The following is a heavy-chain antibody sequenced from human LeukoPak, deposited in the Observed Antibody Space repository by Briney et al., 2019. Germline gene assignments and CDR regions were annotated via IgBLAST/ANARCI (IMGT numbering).Heavy chain of an antibody. CDR2: IDPSDSHI. CDR3: ARGAASWSTYHYDSSGYLPDY. V-gene: IGHV5-10-1*01. J-gene: IGHJ4*02. Sequence: GASLKISCHGSGYRFTSYWISYVRQMPGQGPEWMGRIDPSDSHINYSPSFQGHVTISADKSISTAYLQWSSLKASDTAMYYCARGAASWSTYHYDSSGYLPDYWGQGTLVTVSS. CDR1: GYRFTSYW. D-gene: IGHD3-22*01.